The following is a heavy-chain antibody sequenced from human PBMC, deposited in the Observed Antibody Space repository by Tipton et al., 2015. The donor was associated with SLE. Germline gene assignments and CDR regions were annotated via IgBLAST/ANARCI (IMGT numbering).Heavy chain of an antibody. CDR3: ASGPYYYGSGSDYGMDV. V-gene: IGHV4-34*01. CDR1: GRSFSGYY. CDR2: VNHSGST. D-gene: IGHD3-10*01. J-gene: IGHJ6*02. Sequence: TLSLTCAVYGRSFSGYYWSWIRQPPGKGLEWIGEVNHSGSTNYNPSLKSRVTISIDTSKNQFSLKLTSVTAADTAVYYCASGPYYYGSGSDYGMDVWGQGTTVTVSS.